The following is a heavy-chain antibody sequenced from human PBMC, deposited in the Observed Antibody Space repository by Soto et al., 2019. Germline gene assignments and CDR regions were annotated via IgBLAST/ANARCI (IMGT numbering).Heavy chain of an antibody. CDR2: IYWDDDK. CDR1: GFSFSSIGEG. Sequence: KESGPTLVKPTQTLTLTCTFPGFSFSSIGEGVGWIRQPPGKALEWLALIYWDDDKRYSPSLKSRLIITKDTSKNQVVLTMTNMDPVDTATYYCVQSRCGGDCLQSYSSHSYYGLDVWGQGTTVTVSS. D-gene: IGHD2-21*02. J-gene: IGHJ6*02. CDR3: VQSRCGGDCLQSYSSHSYYGLDV. V-gene: IGHV2-5*02.